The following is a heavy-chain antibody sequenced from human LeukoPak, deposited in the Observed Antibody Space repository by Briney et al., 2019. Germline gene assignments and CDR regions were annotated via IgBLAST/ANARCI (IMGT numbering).Heavy chain of an antibody. V-gene: IGHV3-30*04. Sequence: GGSLRLSCAASGFTFSSYAMSWVRQAPGKGLEWVAFVSYDGRIISYADFVKGRFTISRDNSRNTLYLQMNSLRAEDTALYFCARDLSRTYTVDYWGQGTLVTVSS. J-gene: IGHJ4*02. D-gene: IGHD2-2*02. CDR3: ARDLSRTYTVDY. CDR2: VSYDGRII. CDR1: GFTFSSYA.